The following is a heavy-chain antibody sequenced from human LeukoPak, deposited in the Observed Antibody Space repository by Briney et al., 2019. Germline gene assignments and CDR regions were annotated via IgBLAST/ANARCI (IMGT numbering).Heavy chain of an antibody. V-gene: IGHV1-24*01. Sequence: ASVKVSCKVSAYTLTELSMHWVRQAPGKGLEWMGGFDPEDGETIYAQKFQGRVTMTEDTSTDTAYMELTSLRSEDTAVYYCATGRYAVLRYFDWFSFMSGDLAFDIWGQGTMVTVSS. CDR3: ATGRYAVLRYFDWFSFMSGDLAFDI. CDR1: AYTLTELS. CDR2: FDPEDGET. D-gene: IGHD3-9*01. J-gene: IGHJ3*02.